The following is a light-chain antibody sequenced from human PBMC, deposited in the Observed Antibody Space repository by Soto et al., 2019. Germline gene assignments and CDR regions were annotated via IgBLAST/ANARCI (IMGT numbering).Light chain of an antibody. V-gene: IGLV2-14*01. CDR2: DVS. Sequence: QSALTQPASVSGSPGQSITISCTGTSSDVGGYNYVSWYQQHPGKAPKLMIYDVSNRPSGVSNRFSGSKSCNTASLTISGLQAEDEADYYCSSYKSSSTLEVFGAGTKVTVL. CDR1: SSDVGGYNY. J-gene: IGLJ2*01. CDR3: SSYKSSSTLEV.